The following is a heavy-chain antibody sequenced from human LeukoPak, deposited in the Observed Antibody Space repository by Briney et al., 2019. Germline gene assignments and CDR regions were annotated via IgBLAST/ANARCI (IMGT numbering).Heavy chain of an antibody. Sequence: SETLSLTCAVYGGSFSGYYWSWIRQPPGKGLEWIGEINQSGSTNYNPSLKSRVTISVDTSKNQFSLKLSSVTAADTAVYYCARGRSGSSWIDYWGQGTLVTVSS. CDR2: INQSGST. V-gene: IGHV4-34*01. CDR1: GGSFSGYY. J-gene: IGHJ4*02. D-gene: IGHD1-26*01. CDR3: ARGRSGSSWIDY.